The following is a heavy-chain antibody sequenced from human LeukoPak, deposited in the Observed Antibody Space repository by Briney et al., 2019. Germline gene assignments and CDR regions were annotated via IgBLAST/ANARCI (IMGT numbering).Heavy chain of an antibody. CDR3: ATYTEGVLRYFGY. CDR2: IYSGGST. J-gene: IGHJ4*02. V-gene: IGHV3-66*01. Sequence: GGSLRLSCAASGFTVSNNYMSWVRQAPGKGLEWVSVIYSGGSTYYADSVKGRFTISRDNSKNTLYLQMNSLRAEDTAVYYCATYTEGVLRYFGYWGQGAMVTASS. CDR1: GFTVSNNY. D-gene: IGHD3-9*01.